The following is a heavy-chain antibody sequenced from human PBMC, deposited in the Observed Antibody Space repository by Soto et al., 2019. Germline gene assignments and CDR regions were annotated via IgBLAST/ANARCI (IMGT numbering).Heavy chain of an antibody. V-gene: IGHV1-18*01. CDR1: GYTFTSYG. CDR2: ISAYNGNT. CDR3: ARGLYAFDI. Sequence: ASVKVSCKASGYTFTSYGISWVQQAPGQGLEWMGWISAYNGNTNYAQKFQGRVTMTRNTSISTAYMELSSLRSEDTAVYYCARGLYAFDIWGQGTMVTVSS. D-gene: IGHD2-2*01. J-gene: IGHJ3*02.